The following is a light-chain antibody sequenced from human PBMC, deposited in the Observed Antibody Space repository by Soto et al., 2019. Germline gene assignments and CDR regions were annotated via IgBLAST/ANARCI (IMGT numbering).Light chain of an antibody. Sequence: QAVVTQPPSVSAAPGQKVTISCSGSSSNIGNNYVSWYQHLPGTAPKLLIYGNDKRPSGIPDRFSGSKSGTSATLGITGLQTGDEADYYCGTWDSSLSAVFGGGTKITVL. CDR3: GTWDSSLSAV. CDR2: GND. V-gene: IGLV1-51*01. CDR1: SSNIGNNY. J-gene: IGLJ3*02.